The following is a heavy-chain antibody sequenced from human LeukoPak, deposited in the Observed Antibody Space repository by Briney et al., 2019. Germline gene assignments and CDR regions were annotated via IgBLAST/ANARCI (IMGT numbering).Heavy chain of an antibody. D-gene: IGHD3-22*01. J-gene: IGHJ4*02. CDR3: ARDLRTSITMIVVAYYFDY. V-gene: IGHV1-2*02. CDR1: GYTFTGYY. Sequence: GASVKVSCKASGYTFTGYYMHWVRQAPGQGLERMGWINPNSGGTNYAQKFQGRVTMTRDTSISTAYMELSRLRSDDTAVYYCARDLRTSITMIVVAYYFDYWGQGTLVTVSS. CDR2: INPNSGGT.